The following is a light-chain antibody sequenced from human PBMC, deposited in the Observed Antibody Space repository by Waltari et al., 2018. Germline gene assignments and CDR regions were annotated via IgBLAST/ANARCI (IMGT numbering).Light chain of an antibody. Sequence: QSALTQPASVSGTPRPSITISCTGTSSHVGFYNLVSWYQQHPDEAPKLMVYEVIERPSGVSNRFSGSKSGNTASLTISGLQAEDEADYYCCSYAGRNIWVFGGGTKLTVV. CDR1: SSHVGFYNL. J-gene: IGLJ3*02. V-gene: IGLV2-23*02. CDR3: CSYAGRNIWV. CDR2: EVI.